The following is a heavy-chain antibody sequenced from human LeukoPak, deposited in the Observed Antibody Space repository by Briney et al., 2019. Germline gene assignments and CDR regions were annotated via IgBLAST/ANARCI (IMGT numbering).Heavy chain of an antibody. CDR2: INHSGST. CDR1: GGSFSGYY. V-gene: IGHV4-34*01. Sequence: SETLSLTCAVYGGSFSGYYWSWIRQPPGKGLELIGEINHSGSTNYNPSLKSRVTISVDTSKNQFSLKLSSVTAADTAVYYCARVPNSLGRRTYYFDYWGQGTLVTVSS. J-gene: IGHJ4*02. D-gene: IGHD4-23*01. CDR3: ARVPNSLGRRTYYFDY.